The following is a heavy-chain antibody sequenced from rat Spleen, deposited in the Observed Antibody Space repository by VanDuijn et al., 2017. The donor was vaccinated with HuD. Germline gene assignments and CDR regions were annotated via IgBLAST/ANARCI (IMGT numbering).Heavy chain of an antibody. Sequence: EVQLVESDGGLVQPGRSLKLSCAASGFTFSSFAMAWVRQAPKKGLEWVATISYGDSFGHSSTYYRDSVKGRFTISRDNAKSTLSLQMDSLRSEDTATYYCTRVDTMGTEDYWGQGVMVTVSS. D-gene: IGHD1-7*01. CDR2: ISYGDSFGHSST. J-gene: IGHJ2*01. V-gene: IGHV5-29*01. CDR3: TRVDTMGTEDY. CDR1: GFTFSSFA.